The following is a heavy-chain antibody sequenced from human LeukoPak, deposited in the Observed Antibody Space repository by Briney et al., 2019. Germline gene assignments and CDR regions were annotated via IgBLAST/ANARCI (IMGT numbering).Heavy chain of an antibody. Sequence: SETLSLTCTVSGGSISSSSYYWSWIRQPPGRGLEWIGEINHSGSTNYNPSLKSRVTLSVDTSKNQFSLKLSSVTAADTAVYYCARGSLWFGELRYWGQGTLVTVSS. CDR2: INHSGST. CDR1: GGSISSSSYY. CDR3: ARGSLWFGELRY. J-gene: IGHJ4*02. V-gene: IGHV4-39*07. D-gene: IGHD3-10*01.